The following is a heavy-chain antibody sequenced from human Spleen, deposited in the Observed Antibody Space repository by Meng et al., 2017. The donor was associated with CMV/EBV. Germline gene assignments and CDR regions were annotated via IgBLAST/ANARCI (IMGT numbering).Heavy chain of an antibody. CDR1: GYIFTKYG. V-gene: IGHV1-18*01. J-gene: IGHJ5*02. Sequence: ASVKVSCKASGYIFTKYGVNWMRQAPGQGPEWMGWISAYNGDTNYAQKLQGRVTMTTDTSTSTAYMELRSLRSDDTAVYYCARTPMTTVTTRGGDWFDPWGQGTLVTVSS. D-gene: IGHD4-11*01. CDR3: ARTPMTTVTTRGGDWFDP. CDR2: ISAYNGDT.